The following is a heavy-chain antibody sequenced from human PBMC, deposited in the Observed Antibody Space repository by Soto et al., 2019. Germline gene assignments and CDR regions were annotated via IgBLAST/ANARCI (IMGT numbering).Heavy chain of an antibody. CDR2: IYYSGST. D-gene: IGHD2-8*01. V-gene: IGHV4-59*01. Sequence: SETLSLTCTVSGGSISSYYWSWIRQPPGKGLEWIGYIYYSGSTNYNPSLKSRVTISVDTSKNQFSLKLSSVTAADTAVYYCATQTPRVYYFYYWCQRTLVTVSS. CDR3: ATQTPRVYYFYY. J-gene: IGHJ4*02. CDR1: GGSISSYY.